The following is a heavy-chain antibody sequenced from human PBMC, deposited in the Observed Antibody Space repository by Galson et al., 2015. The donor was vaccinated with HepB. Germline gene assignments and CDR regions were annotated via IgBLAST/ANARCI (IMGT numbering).Heavy chain of an antibody. D-gene: IGHD1-7*01. J-gene: IGHJ4*02. CDR3: ARDPTYNWNYDRYFDY. CDR1: GFTFSSYS. V-gene: IGHV3-21*01. CDR2: ISSSSSYI. Sequence: SLRLSCAASGFTFSSYSMNWVRQAPGKGLEWVSSISSSSSYIYYADSVKGRFTISRDNAKNSLYLQMNSLRAEDTAVYYCARDPTYNWNYDRYFDYWGQGTLVTVSS.